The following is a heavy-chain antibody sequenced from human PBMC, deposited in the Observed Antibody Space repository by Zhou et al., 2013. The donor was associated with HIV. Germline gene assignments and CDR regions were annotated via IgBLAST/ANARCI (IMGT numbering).Heavy chain of an antibody. CDR1: GYSFTSYG. D-gene: IGHD3-10*01. Sequence: QVQLVQSGAEVKKPGASVKVSCKASGYSFTSYGISWVRQAPGQGLEWMGWISAYNGNTNYAQNLQGRVTITTDTSTSTAYMEVRSLRSDDTAVYYXARDSPGSGSYYKTPQIDYVGQGTLVTVSS. CDR2: ISAYNGNT. V-gene: IGHV1-18*01. CDR3: ARDSPGSGSYYKTPQIDY. J-gene: IGHJ4*02.